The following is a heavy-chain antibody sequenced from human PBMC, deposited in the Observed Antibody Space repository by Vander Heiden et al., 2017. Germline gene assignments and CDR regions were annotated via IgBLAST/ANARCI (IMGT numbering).Heavy chain of an antibody. J-gene: IGHJ6*02. CDR3: AREEIRYYYGMDV. Sequence: QVQLVQSGAEVKKPGASVKVSCKASGYTFTGYYMHWVRQAPGQGLEWMGWINTNSGGTNYAQKFQGRVTMTRDTYISTACMELSRLRSDDTAVYYCAREEIRYYYGMDVWGQGTTVTVSS. CDR1: GYTFTGYY. V-gene: IGHV1-2*02. CDR2: INTNSGGT.